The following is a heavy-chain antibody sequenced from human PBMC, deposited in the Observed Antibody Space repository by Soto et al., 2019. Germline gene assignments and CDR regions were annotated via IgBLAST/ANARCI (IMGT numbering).Heavy chain of an antibody. J-gene: IGHJ4*02. CDR3: SRTPSRSRFDY. D-gene: IGHD6-13*01. CDR1: GYTFTSYG. CDR2: ISAYNGNT. V-gene: IGHV1-18*04. Sequence: ASVKVSCKASGYTFTSYGISWVRQAPGQGLEWMGWISAYNGNTNYAQKLQGRVTMTTDTSTSTAYMELRSLGPEDPAVHYRSRTPSRSRFDYWGQGTLVTVSS.